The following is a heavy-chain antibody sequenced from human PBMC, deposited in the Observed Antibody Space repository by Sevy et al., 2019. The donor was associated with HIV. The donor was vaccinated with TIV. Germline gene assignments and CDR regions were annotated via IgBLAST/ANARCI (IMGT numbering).Heavy chain of an antibody. CDR1: GSTFSSLA. D-gene: IGHD1-7*01. Sequence: GGSLRLSCAASGSTFSSLAMSWFRRPQGMGRRGVLGLRGNGGGRNYADSVKGRLALSRDNSKNTLYLQMNNLRAEDTAIYFCAKDRIWELGDAFDIWGQGTMVTVSS. V-gene: IGHV3-23*01. J-gene: IGHJ3*02. CDR3: AKDRIWELGDAFDI. CDR2: LRGNGGGR.